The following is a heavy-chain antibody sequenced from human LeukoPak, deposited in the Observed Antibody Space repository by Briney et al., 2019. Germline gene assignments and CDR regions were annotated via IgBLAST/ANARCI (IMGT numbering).Heavy chain of an antibody. V-gene: IGHV1-69*05. CDR2: IIPIFGTA. CDR1: GGTFSSYA. D-gene: IGHD6-19*01. J-gene: IGHJ3*02. Sequence: SVKVSCKASGGTFSSYAISWVRQAPGQGLEWMGGIIPIFGTANYAQKFQGRVTITTDESTSTAYMELSSLRSEDTAVYYCARGVTVAGSDDFDIWGQGTMVTVSS. CDR3: ARGVTVAGSDDFDI.